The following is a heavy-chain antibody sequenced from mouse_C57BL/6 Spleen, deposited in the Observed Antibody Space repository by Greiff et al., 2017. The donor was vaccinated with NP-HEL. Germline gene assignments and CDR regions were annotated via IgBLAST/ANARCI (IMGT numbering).Heavy chain of an antibody. D-gene: IGHD2-3*01. Sequence: QVQLQQPGAELVMPGASVKLSCKASGYTFTSYWMHWVKQRPGQGLEWIGEIDPSDSYTNYNQKFKGKSTLTVDKSSSTAYMQLSSLTSGDSAVYYCARKEDGYTAWFAYWGQGTLVTVSA. CDR3: ARKEDGYTAWFAY. J-gene: IGHJ3*01. CDR1: GYTFTSYW. CDR2: IDPSDSYT. V-gene: IGHV1-69*01.